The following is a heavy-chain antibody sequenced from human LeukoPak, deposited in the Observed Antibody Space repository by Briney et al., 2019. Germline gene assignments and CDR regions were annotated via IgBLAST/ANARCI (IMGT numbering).Heavy chain of an antibody. CDR3: ARASYYYGSGSLGY. D-gene: IGHD3-10*01. J-gene: IGHJ4*02. V-gene: IGHV3-48*04. Sequence: PGGSLRLSCAASGFTFSDYSMNWVRQAPGKGPEWLSYIVSSSHVTHYADSVMGRFTISRDNAKNTLYLQMNSLRAEDTAVYYCARASYYYGSGSLGYWGQGTLVTVSS. CDR2: IVSSSHVT. CDR1: GFTFSDYS.